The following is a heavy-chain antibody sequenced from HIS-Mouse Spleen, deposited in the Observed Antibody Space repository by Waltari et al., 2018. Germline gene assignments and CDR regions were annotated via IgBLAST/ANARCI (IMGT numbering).Heavy chain of an antibody. J-gene: IGHJ2*01. CDR1: GGSISSSSYY. Sequence: QLQLQESGPGLVKPSETLSLTCTVSGGSISSSSYYWGWIRQPPGKGLEWSGSMYYSGSTYSTPSLRSRVTISVDTSKNQFALKLSSVTAADTAVYYCAREIPYSSSWYDWYFDLWGRGTLVTVSS. V-gene: IGHV4-39*07. CDR3: AREIPYSSSWYDWYFDL. CDR2: MYYSGST. D-gene: IGHD6-13*01.